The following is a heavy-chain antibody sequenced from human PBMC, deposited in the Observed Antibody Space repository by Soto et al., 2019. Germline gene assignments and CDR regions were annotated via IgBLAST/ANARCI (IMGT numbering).Heavy chain of an antibody. D-gene: IGHD6-13*01. CDR3: AKTGFYSSSWPDAFEI. CDR1: GFTFSTYA. J-gene: IGHJ3*02. CDR2: ISGTGGST. V-gene: IGHV3-23*01. Sequence: PGGSLRLSCAASGFTFSTYAMSWVRQAPGKGLEWVSVISGTGGSTYYADSVKGRFTISRDNSKNTLYMQMNSLRAEDTAVYYCAKTGFYSSSWPDAFEIWGQGTMVTVSS.